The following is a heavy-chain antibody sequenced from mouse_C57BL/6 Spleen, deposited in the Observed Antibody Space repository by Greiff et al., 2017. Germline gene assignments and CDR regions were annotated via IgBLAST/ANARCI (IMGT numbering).Heavy chain of an antibody. Sequence: QVQLQQPGAELVKPGASVKLSCKASGYTFTSYWMHWVKQRPGRGLAWIGRIDPNSGGTKYNEKFKRKATMTVDKPTSTAYSHLSSLTSEDSAICYCARGWSFISTVVRDYWGQGTTLTVSS. CDR2: IDPNSGGT. CDR1: GYTFTSYW. CDR3: ARGWSFISTVVRDY. V-gene: IGHV1-72*01. D-gene: IGHD1-1*01. J-gene: IGHJ2*01.